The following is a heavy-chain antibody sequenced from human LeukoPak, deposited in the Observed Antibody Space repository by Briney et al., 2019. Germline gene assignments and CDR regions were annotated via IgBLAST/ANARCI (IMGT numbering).Heavy chain of an antibody. V-gene: IGHV4-30-2*01. J-gene: IGHJ4*02. D-gene: IGHD3-22*01. CDR2: IYHSGST. CDR3: ARAYYDSSGYYSFDY. CDR1: GGSISSGGYS. Sequence: PSETLSLTCAVSGGSISSGGYSWSWIRQPPEKGLEWIGYIYHSGSTYYNPSLKSRVTISVDRSKNQFSLKLSSVTAADTAVYYCARAYYDSSGYYSFDYWGQGTLVTVSS.